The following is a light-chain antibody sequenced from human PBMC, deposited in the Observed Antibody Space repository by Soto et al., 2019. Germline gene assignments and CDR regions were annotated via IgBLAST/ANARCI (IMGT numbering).Light chain of an antibody. CDR3: SSYASSTTVVV. CDR1: SSDDGGYNS. J-gene: IGLJ2*01. Sequence: QSALTQPASVSGSPGESITISCTGTSSDDGGYNSVSWYQHQPGKAPKLMIYEGTNRPSGVSNRFSGSKSGNTASLTISGLHTEDEADYYCSSYASSTTVVVFGGGTKLTVL. V-gene: IGLV2-14*01. CDR2: EGT.